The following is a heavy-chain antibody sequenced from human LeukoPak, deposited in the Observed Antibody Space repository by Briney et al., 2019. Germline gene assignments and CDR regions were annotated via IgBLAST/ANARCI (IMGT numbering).Heavy chain of an antibody. Sequence: GRSLRLSCAVSGFTFSTSAMTWVPRSPGKGLEWFTAISGGGSTTYYAYYADSVKGRFTISRDDSKNTLYLQMNSLRAEDTAVYYCAKFYDILTGYFDYWGQGTLVTVSS. V-gene: IGHV3-23*01. CDR3: AKFYDILTGYFDY. CDR1: GFTFSTSA. CDR2: ISGGGSTT. J-gene: IGHJ4*02. D-gene: IGHD3-9*01.